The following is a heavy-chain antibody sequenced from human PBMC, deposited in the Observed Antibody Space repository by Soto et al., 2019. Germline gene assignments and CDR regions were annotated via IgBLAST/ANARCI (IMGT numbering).Heavy chain of an antibody. J-gene: IGHJ6*02. Sequence: SETLSLTCAVSGGSISSANWWTWVRQPPGKGLEWIGEIYHGGSTSYNPSLKSRVTLSLDKFKNHFSLNLTSVTAADTAVYYCARLSFSYGVDVWGQGTTVTVS. V-gene: IGHV4-4*02. CDR1: GGSISSANW. CDR3: ARLSFSYGVDV. CDR2: IYHGGST.